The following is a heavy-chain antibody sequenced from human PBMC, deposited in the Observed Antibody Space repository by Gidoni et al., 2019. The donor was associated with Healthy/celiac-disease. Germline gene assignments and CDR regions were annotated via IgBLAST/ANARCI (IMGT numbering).Heavy chain of an antibody. V-gene: IGHV3-21*01. Sequence: EVQLVESGGGLVKPGGSLRLRCATSGFTFSRYSMNWVRQAPGKGLEWVSSISSSSSYIYYADSVKGRFTISRDNAKNSLYLQMNSLRAEDTAVYYCAGLQDEYYFDYWGQGTLVTVSS. CDR1: GFTFSRYS. J-gene: IGHJ4*02. CDR3: AGLQDEYYFDY. CDR2: ISSSSSYI.